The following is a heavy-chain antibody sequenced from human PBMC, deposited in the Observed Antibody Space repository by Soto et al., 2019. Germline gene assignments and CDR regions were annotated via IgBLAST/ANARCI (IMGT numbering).Heavy chain of an antibody. CDR3: ARGGYSSTWSNLLDRSGLDV. D-gene: IGHD6-13*01. CDR1: GDNFKQNV. J-gene: IGHJ6*02. CDR2: TIPDLGKT. V-gene: IGHV1-69*10. Sequence: ASVKVSCKTSGDNFKQNVFTWVRQAPGQGIEWMGGTIPDLGKTHYAQKFQGRDTISADTSTYTVYMELSGLTSGDAAVYDCARGGYSSTWSNLLDRSGLDVWGQGTTVTVSS.